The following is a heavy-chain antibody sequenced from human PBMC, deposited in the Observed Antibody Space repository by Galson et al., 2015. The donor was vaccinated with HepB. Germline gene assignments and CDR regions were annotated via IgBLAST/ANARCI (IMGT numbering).Heavy chain of an antibody. CDR2: INWNSAKI. D-gene: IGHD5-12*01. J-gene: IGHJ4*02. CDR1: GFNFDDYA. Sequence: SLRLSCAASGFNFDDYAMHWVRQTPGKGLEWVSGINWNSAKIGYADSVKGRFTISRDNAKDSLYLQMNSLRPEDTAFYYCARDKAFRYNGYDWDLNYWGQGTLVTVSS. CDR3: ARDKAFRYNGYDWDLNY. V-gene: IGHV3-9*01.